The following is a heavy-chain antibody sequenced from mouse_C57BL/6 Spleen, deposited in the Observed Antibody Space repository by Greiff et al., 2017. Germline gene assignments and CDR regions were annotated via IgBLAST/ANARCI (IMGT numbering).Heavy chain of an antibody. V-gene: IGHV1-72*01. CDR2: IDPNSGGT. J-gene: IGHJ1*03. CDR1: GYTFTSYW. Sequence: KESCKASGYTFTSYWRHGVKQTPGRGLEWIGRIDPNSGGTKYNEKFKSKATLTVDKPSSTAYMQLSSLTSEDSAVYYCAAIRDFDVWGTGTTVTVSS. CDR3: AAIRDFDV.